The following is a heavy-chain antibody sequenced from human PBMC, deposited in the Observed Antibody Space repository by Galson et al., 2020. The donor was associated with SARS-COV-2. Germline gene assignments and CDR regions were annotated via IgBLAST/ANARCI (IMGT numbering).Heavy chain of an antibody. Sequence: GGSLRLSCSASGFSFSRFAMNWVRQAPGRGLEWISYISTGSTSIYYVDSVKGRFTISRDDAKNSLYLQMNRLRDEDTGLYYCARASPGLDVWGQGTTVAVSS. J-gene: IGHJ6*02. CDR3: ARASPGLDV. CDR2: ISTGSTSI. V-gene: IGHV3-48*02. CDR1: GFSFSRFA.